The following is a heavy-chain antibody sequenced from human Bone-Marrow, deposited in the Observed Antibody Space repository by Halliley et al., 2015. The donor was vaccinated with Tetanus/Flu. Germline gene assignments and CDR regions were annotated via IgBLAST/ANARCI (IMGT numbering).Heavy chain of an antibody. V-gene: IGHV5-51*01. J-gene: IGHJ4*02. D-gene: IGHD3-10*01. CDR2: IYPGASAT. CDR3: ARHVDSPNWYGLQY. Sequence: WMGIIYPGASATIYTPSFQGRVPFSVDKSTYTAYLHWSSLRASDTAIYFCARHVDSPNWYGLQYWGQGTLVIVSS.